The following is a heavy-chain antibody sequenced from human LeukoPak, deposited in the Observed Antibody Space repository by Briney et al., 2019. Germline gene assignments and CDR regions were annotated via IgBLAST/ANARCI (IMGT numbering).Heavy chain of an antibody. CDR2: ISGSGNRT. CDR1: GLTFSQYG. V-gene: IGHV3-23*01. J-gene: IGHJ4*02. Sequence: GGSLRLSCVGSGLTFSQYGVSWVRQAPGKGLEWVSGISGSGNRTYYVDSVKGRFSISRDNSKNAAYLQMNSLRAEDTAGYYCAKASRVAVAGGRFDYWGQGTLVTVSS. D-gene: IGHD6-19*01. CDR3: AKASRVAVAGGRFDY.